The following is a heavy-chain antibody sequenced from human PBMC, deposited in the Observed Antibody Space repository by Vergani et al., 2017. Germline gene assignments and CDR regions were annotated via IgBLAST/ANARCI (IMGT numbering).Heavy chain of an antibody. CDR2: IYTSGST. D-gene: IGHD3-16*01. Sequence: QVQLQESGPGLVKPSQTLSLTCTVSGGSISSGSYYWSWIRQPAGKGLEWIGRIYTSGSTNYNPSLKSRVTISVDTSKNHFSLKLCSVTAADTAVYYCATYYYITYYFDYWGQGTLVTVSS. V-gene: IGHV4-61*02. CDR3: ATYYYITYYFDY. CDR1: GGSISSGSYY. J-gene: IGHJ4*02.